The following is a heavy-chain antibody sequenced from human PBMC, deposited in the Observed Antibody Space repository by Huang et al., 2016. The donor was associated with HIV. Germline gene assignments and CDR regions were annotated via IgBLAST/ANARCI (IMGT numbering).Heavy chain of an antibody. CDR2: INHSGRT. J-gene: IGHJ4*02. CDR3: ARVEINTLTGYFSSFDN. V-gene: IGHV4-34*01. CDR1: GGSFRNYF. Sequence: QVHLQQWGAGLLKPSEALSLTCAVYGGSFRNYFWSWIRQPPGKGLEWIGEINHSGRTSYSPSLKRRVTISVDTSKNQFSLKRSAVTAADTAVYYCARVEINTLTGYFSSFDNWGQGTLVTVSS. D-gene: IGHD3-9*01.